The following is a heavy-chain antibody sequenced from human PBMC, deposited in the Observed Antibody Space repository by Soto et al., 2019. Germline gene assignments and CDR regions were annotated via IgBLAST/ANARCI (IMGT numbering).Heavy chain of an antibody. CDR3: AKPEEVVRGFDF. D-gene: IGHD3-10*01. J-gene: IGHJ4*02. V-gene: IGHV3-23*01. CDR2: ISGTGGAA. Sequence: GVLRLSCAASGFTFGHSAMSWVRQAPGKGLEWVAAISGTGGAAYYADSVKGRLTISRDNSRNTLFLQMNSLRVDDTAIYHCAKPEEVVRGFDFWGLGTLVTVSS. CDR1: GFTFGHSA.